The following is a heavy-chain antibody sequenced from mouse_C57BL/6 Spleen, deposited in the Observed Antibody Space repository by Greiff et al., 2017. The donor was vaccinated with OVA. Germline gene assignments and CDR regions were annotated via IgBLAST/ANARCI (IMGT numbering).Heavy chain of an antibody. J-gene: IGHJ3*01. CDR1: GYTFTDYE. CDR3: TRSTTVPGVWFAY. D-gene: IGHD1-1*01. CDR2: IDPETGGT. Sequence: VQLQQSGAELVRPGASVTLSCKASGYTFTDYEMHWVKQTPVHGLEWIGAIDPETGGTAYNQKFKGKAILTADKSSSTAYMELRSLTSEDSAVYYCTRSTTVPGVWFAYWGQGTLVTVSA. V-gene: IGHV1-15*01.